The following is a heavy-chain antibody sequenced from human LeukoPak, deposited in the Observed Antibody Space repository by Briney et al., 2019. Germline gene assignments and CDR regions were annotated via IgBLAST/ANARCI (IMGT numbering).Heavy chain of an antibody. CDR2: ISSSSSNI. CDR1: GFTFSSYS. CDR3: ARDHDYGSGSYPTGAFDI. D-gene: IGHD3-10*01. J-gene: IGHJ3*02. Sequence: GGSLRLSCAASGFTFSSYSMNWVRQAPGKGLEWVSSISSSSSNIYYADSVKGRFTISRDNAKNSLYLQMNSLRAEDTAVYYCARDHDYGSGSYPTGAFDIWGQGTMVTVSS. V-gene: IGHV3-21*01.